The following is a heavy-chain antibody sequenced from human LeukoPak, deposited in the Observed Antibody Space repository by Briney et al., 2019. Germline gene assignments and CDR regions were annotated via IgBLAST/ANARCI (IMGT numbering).Heavy chain of an antibody. CDR2: IYYSGST. Sequence: SETLSLTCTVPGGSISSSSYYWGWIRQPPGKGLEWIGSIYYSGSTYYNPSLKSRVTISVDTSKNQFSLKLSSVTAADTAVYYCASYCSSTSCYDFEYFQHWGQGTLVTVSS. D-gene: IGHD2-2*01. CDR3: ASYCSSTSCYDFEYFQH. J-gene: IGHJ1*01. CDR1: GGSISSSSYY. V-gene: IGHV4-39*01.